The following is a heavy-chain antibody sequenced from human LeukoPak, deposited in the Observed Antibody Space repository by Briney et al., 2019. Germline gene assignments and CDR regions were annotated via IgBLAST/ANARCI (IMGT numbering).Heavy chain of an antibody. Sequence: SETLSLTCIVSGGSISTYYWSWIRQSPGKGLEWIGYIYYSGSTYYNPSLKSRVTISVDTSKNQFSLKLSSVTAADTAVYYCARESSEITGTFDPWGQGTLVTVSS. J-gene: IGHJ5*02. CDR2: IYYSGST. D-gene: IGHD1-20*01. CDR1: GGSISTYY. V-gene: IGHV4-59*12. CDR3: ARESSEITGTFDP.